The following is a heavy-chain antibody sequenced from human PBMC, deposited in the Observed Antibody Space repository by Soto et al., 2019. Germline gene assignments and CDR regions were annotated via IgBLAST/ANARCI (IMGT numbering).Heavy chain of an antibody. D-gene: IGHD3-22*01. CDR3: ARDLTRVGDYYDRSGYYLDY. J-gene: IGHJ4*02. CDR2: INPSDDDT. Sequence: GASVKVSCKASGYTFTRHYMHWVRQAPGQGLEWMGIINPSDDDTSYAEKFQGRLTMTKDTSTSTVYMEMSSLRSEDTAVYYCARDLTRVGDYYDRSGYYLDYWGQGTLVTVSS. CDR1: GYTFTRHY. V-gene: IGHV1-46*01.